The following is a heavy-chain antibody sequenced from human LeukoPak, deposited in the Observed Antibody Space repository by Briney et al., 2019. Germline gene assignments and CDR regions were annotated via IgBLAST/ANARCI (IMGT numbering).Heavy chain of an antibody. V-gene: IGHV6-1*01. D-gene: IGHD4-17*01. Sequence: SQTLSLTCAVSGDSVSNNGVAWNWIRQFPSRGLEWLGRTYYRSRWFNDYAVSVKSRLTIYPDTSKNQFSLQLNSVTPDDAAVYYCARARDYGAMFYFDYWGQGTLVTVSS. CDR1: GDSVSNNGVA. CDR3: ARARDYGAMFYFDY. CDR2: TYYRSRWFN. J-gene: IGHJ4*02.